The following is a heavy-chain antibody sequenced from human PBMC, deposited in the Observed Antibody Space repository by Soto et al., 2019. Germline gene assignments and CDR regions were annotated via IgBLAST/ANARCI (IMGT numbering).Heavy chain of an antibody. J-gene: IGHJ6*02. CDR2: ISYDGSNK. CDR1: GFTFSSYG. CDR3: GKVGSGSWWGISGYYYCGMAV. D-gene: IGHD6-13*01. V-gene: IGHV3-30*18. Sequence: QVQLVESGGGVVQPGRSLRLSCAASGFTFSSYGMHWVRQAPGKGLEWVAVISYDGSNKYYADSVKGRFTISRDNSKKTLYLQMNSRRGEDAGVYYCGKVGSGSWWGISGYYYCGMAVGGQGTTVPVSS.